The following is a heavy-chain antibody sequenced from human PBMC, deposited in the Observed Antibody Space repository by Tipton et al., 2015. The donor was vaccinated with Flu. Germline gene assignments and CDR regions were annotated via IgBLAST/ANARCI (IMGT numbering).Heavy chain of an antibody. J-gene: IGHJ4*02. D-gene: IGHD2/OR15-2a*01. CDR2: IYWDDDK. Sequence: LVKPTQTLTLTCTFSGFSFTNGGEGVGWIRQPPEKALEWLALIYWDDDKRHRPSLTTRLTITKDTSKKQVVLTLTNLDPVDTATYYCAHFYASNWCYFDYWGQGALVTVSS. V-gene: IGHV2-5*02. CDR1: GFSFTNGGEG. CDR3: AHFYASNWCYFDY.